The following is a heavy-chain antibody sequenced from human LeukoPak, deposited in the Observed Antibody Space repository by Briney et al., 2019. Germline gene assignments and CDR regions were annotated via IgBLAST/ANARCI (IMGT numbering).Heavy chain of an antibody. Sequence: PGGSLRLSCAASGFTFSSYAMHWVRQAPGKGLEWVAVISYDGSNKYYADSVKGRFTISRDESKNTLFLQTNSLRAEDTAVYYCARELGGHGFFDYWGHGALITVSS. CDR2: ISYDGSNK. V-gene: IGHV3-30*14. D-gene: IGHD2-15*01. CDR1: GFTFSSYA. J-gene: IGHJ4*01. CDR3: ARELGGHGFFDY.